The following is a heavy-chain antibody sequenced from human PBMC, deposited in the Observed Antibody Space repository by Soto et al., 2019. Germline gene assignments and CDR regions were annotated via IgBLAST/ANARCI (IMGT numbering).Heavy chain of an antibody. CDR1: GGTFSSYA. J-gene: IGHJ5*02. CDR3: AREVGGTWYVRLDP. CDR2: IIPIFGTT. Sequence: QVQLVQSGAEVKKPGSSMKVSCKASGGTFSSYAISWVRQAPGQGLEWMGRIIPIFGTTSYAQKFQGRVTIAADDSTSTAYMELSSLRSDDTAVYYCAREVGGTWYVRLDPWCQGTLVTVSS. V-gene: IGHV1-69*15. D-gene: IGHD6-13*01.